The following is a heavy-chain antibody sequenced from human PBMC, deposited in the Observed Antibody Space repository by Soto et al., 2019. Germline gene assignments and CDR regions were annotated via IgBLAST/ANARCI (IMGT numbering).Heavy chain of an antibody. D-gene: IGHD5-12*01. J-gene: IGHJ4*02. CDR1: GDTFTIFA. CDR3: ARDLGSGYDPGDY. V-gene: IGHV1-69*12. CDR2: IIPTIGTT. Sequence: QVQLVQSGAEVKKPGSSVKVSCKASGDTFTIFAISWVRQAPGQGLEWMGGIIPTIGTTNYAQRFQGRITMTGDESTDTAYMELSSLKSEDTAVYYCARDLGSGYDPGDYWGQGTLVTVSS.